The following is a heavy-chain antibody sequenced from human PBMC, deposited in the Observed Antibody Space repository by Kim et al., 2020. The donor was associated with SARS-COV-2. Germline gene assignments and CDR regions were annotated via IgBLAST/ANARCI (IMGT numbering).Heavy chain of an antibody. Sequence: ASVKVSCKASGYTFTSYTLHWVRQAPGQGLEWMGWINVGYGNTRYLQKFQGRVTITRDTSASTAYMELSSLRSEDTAVYHCARDGTTRNGGYYFDFWGQG. CDR1: GYTFTSYT. V-gene: IGHV1-3*01. CDR2: INVGYGNT. D-gene: IGHD1-1*01. J-gene: IGHJ4*02. CDR3: ARDGTTRNGGYYFDF.